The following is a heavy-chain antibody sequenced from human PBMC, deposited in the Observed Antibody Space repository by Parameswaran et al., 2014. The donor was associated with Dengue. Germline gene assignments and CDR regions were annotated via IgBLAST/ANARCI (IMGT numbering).Heavy chain of an antibody. CDR3: TRGQYSSGWYVENYYYYMDV. D-gene: IGHD6-19*01. Sequence: VRQAPGKGLEWVGFIRSKAYGGTTEYAASVKGRFTISRDDSKSIAYLQMNSLKTEDTAVYYCTRGQYSSGWYVENYYYYMDVWGKGTTVTVSS. CDR2: IRSKAYGGTT. J-gene: IGHJ6*03. V-gene: IGHV3-49*02.